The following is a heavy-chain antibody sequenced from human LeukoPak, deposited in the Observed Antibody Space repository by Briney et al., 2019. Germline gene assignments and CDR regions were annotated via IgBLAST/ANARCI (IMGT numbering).Heavy chain of an antibody. V-gene: IGHV1-18*01. CDR1: GYTFTSYG. CDR2: INPNSGGT. Sequence: GASVKVSCKASGYTFTSYGISWVRQAPGQGLGWMGWINPNSGGTNYAQKFQGRVTMTEDTSTDTAYMELSSLRSEDTAVYYCATGLFFQVDTAMATVPYFDYWGQGTLVTVSS. J-gene: IGHJ4*02. D-gene: IGHD5-18*01. CDR3: ATGLFFQVDTAMATVPYFDY.